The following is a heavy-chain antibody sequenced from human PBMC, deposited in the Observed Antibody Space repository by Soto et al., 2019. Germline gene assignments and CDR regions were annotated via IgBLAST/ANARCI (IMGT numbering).Heavy chain of an antibody. CDR1: GFTASSNY. J-gene: IGHJ3*02. V-gene: IGHV3-53*02. Sequence: EVQLVETGGGLIQPGGSLRLSCAASGFTASSNYMSWVRQAPGKGLEWVSVIYSGGSTYYADSVKGRFTISRDNSKNTLYLQMNSLRAEDTAVYYCARDVMGYYDSSGYSTDAFDIWGQGTMVTVSS. CDR2: IYSGGST. D-gene: IGHD3-22*01. CDR3: ARDVMGYYDSSGYSTDAFDI.